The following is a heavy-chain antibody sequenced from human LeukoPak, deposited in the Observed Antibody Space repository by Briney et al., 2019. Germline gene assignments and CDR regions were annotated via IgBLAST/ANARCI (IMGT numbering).Heavy chain of an antibody. D-gene: IGHD3-10*01. CDR2: INHSGST. Sequence: SETLSLTCAVYGGSFSGYYWSWTRQPPGKGLEWIGEINHSGSTNYNPSLKSRVTISVDTSKNQFSLKLSSVTAADTAVYYCARPGLWFGGYDYWGQGTLVTVSS. V-gene: IGHV4-34*01. J-gene: IGHJ4*02. CDR1: GGSFSGYY. CDR3: ARPGLWFGGYDY.